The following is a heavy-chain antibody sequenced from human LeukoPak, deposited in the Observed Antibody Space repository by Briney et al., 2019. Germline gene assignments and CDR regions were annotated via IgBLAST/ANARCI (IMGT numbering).Heavy chain of an antibody. CDR3: AGDYSSSWYRDAFDI. V-gene: IGHV3-11*01. Sequence: GGSLRLSCAASGFTFSDYYMSWIRQAPGKGLEWVSYISSSGSTIYYADSVKGRFTISRDNAKNSLYLQMNSLRAEDTAVYYCAGDYSSSWYRDAFDIWGQGTMVTVSS. J-gene: IGHJ3*02. CDR1: GFTFSDYY. D-gene: IGHD6-13*01. CDR2: ISSSGSTI.